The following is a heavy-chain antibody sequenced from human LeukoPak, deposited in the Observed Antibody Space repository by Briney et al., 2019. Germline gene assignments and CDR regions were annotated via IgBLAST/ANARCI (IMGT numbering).Heavy chain of an antibody. CDR1: GFTFSSYG. CDR3: ANPWAGATDL. CDR2: ISYDGSNK. Sequence: GRSLRLSCAAPGFTFSSYGMHWVRQAPGKGLEWVAVISYDGSNKYYADSVKGRFTISRDNSKNTLYLQMNSLRAEDTAVYYCANPWAGATDLWGQGTLVTVSS. J-gene: IGHJ4*02. D-gene: IGHD1-26*01. V-gene: IGHV3-30*18.